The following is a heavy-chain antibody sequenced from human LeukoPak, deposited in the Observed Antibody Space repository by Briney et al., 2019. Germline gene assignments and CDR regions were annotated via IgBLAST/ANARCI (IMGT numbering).Heavy chain of an antibody. Sequence: GASVKVSCKASGYTFTGYYMHWVRQAPGQGLEWMGWINPNSGGTNYAQKFQGWVTMTRDTSISTAYMELSRLRSDDTAVYYCARGIRPEELLWFGESLGGWFDPWGQGTLVTVSS. CDR2: INPNSGGT. CDR3: ARGIRPEELLWFGESLGGWFDP. V-gene: IGHV1-2*04. D-gene: IGHD3-10*01. CDR1: GYTFTGYY. J-gene: IGHJ5*02.